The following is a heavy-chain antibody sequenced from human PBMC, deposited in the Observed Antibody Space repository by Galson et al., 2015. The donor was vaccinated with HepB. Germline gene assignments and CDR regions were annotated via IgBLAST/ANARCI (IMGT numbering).Heavy chain of an antibody. V-gene: IGHV5-51*03. CDR2: IYPGDSDT. J-gene: IGHJ4*02. CDR3: ARRNGSADY. CDR1: GYRFTMYW. Sequence: QSGAEVKKPGESLKISCKGSGYRFTMYWIDWVRQMPANSLEWMGIIYPGDSDTRYSPSFQGQVTISADKSISPAYLQWSSLKASDTAMYYCARRNGSADYWGQGTLVAVSS. D-gene: IGHD2-8*01.